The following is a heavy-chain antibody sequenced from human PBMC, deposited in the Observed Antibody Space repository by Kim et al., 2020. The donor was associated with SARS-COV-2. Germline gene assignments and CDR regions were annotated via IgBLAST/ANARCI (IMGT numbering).Heavy chain of an antibody. CDR3: ATNWNYGWGIYYYYGMDV. V-gene: IGHV3-74*01. J-gene: IGHJ6*02. CDR1: GFTFSSYW. Sequence: GGSLRLSCAASGFTFSSYWMHWVRQAPGKGLVWVSRINSDGSSTSYADSVKGRFTISRDNAKNTLYLQTNSLRAEDTAVYYCATNWNYGWGIYYYYGMDVWGQGTTVTVSS. CDR2: INSDGSST. D-gene: IGHD1-7*01.